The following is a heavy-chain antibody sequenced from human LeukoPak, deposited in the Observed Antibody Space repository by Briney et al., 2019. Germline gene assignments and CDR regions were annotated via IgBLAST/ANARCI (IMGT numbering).Heavy chain of an antibody. J-gene: IGHJ4*02. CDR3: AKRGRDGYNPYYFDY. V-gene: IGHV3-30*18. Sequence: GGSLRLSCAASGFTFSSYGMHWVRQAPGKGLEWVAVISYDGSNKYYADSVKGRFTISRDNSKNTLYLQMNSLRAEDTAVYYCAKRGRDGYNPYYFDYWGQGTLVTVSS. CDR1: GFTFSSYG. CDR2: ISYDGSNK. D-gene: IGHD5-24*01.